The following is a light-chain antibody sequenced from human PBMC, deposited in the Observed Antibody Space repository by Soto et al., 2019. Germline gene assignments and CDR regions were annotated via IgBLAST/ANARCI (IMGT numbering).Light chain of an antibody. CDR2: DAS. Sequence: DIQMTQSPSTLSASVGDRVTITCRASQTISSWLAWYQQKPGKAPKLLIFDASILESGVPSRFSGSGSGTEFTLTISSLQPDDFATYYCQQYNSYWTFGRGTKVDIK. V-gene: IGKV1-5*01. J-gene: IGKJ1*01. CDR3: QQYNSYWT. CDR1: QTISSW.